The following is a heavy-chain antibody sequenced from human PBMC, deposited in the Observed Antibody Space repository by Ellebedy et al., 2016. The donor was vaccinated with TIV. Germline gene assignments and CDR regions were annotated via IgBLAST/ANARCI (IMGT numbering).Heavy chain of an antibody. V-gene: IGHV3-64D*09. J-gene: IGHJ4*02. CDR3: VKWGYKYGFWDY. D-gene: IGHD5-18*01. Sequence: GESLKISCSASGFSFSSYAMYWIRQAPGKGLEYVSAISSDGGSPFHADSVKGRFTISRDNSKSTLYLQMSSLRPEDTAVYYCVKWGYKYGFWDYWGQGTLVTVSS. CDR1: GFSFSSYA. CDR2: ISSDGGSP.